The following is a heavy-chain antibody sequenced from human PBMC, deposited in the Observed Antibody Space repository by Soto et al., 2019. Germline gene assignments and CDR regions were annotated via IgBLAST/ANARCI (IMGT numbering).Heavy chain of an antibody. CDR2: ISGSGGST. CDR3: ATVWFGEFDPFDY. V-gene: IGHV3-23*01. Sequence: PGGSLRLSCAASGFTFSSYNMNWVRQAPGKGLEWVSAISGSGGSTYYADSVKGRFTISRDNSKNTLYLQMNSLRAEDTAVYYCATVWFGEFDPFDYWGQGTLVTVSS. CDR1: GFTFSSYN. D-gene: IGHD3-10*01. J-gene: IGHJ4*02.